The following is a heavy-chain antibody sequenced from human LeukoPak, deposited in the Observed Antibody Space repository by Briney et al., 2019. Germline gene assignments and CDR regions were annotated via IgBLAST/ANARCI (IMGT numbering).Heavy chain of an antibody. V-gene: IGHV3-13*01. CDR1: GFTFSSYD. Sequence: GGSLRLSCAASGFTFSSYDMHWVRQATGKGLEWVSTINTVGDTYYPGSVKGRFTISRENAKNSLYLQMNSLRAGDTALYYCAREAGGTFDIWGQGTMVTVSS. D-gene: IGHD3-16*01. J-gene: IGHJ3*02. CDR2: INTVGDT. CDR3: AREAGGTFDI.